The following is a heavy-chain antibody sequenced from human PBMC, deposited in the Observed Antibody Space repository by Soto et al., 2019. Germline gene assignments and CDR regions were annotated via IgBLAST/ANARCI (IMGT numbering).Heavy chain of an antibody. J-gene: IGHJ6*02. Sequence: LRLSCAASGFTFSSYSMNWVRQAPGKGLEWVSSIGTRSDIYYAESVKGRFTISRDNAKNSLSLEMDSLRVEDTGAYYCAREETAWPLAYGLDVWGQGTTVTVSS. V-gene: IGHV3-21*01. CDR3: AREETAWPLAYGLDV. CDR1: GFTFSSYS. D-gene: IGHD2-21*02. CDR2: IGTRSDI.